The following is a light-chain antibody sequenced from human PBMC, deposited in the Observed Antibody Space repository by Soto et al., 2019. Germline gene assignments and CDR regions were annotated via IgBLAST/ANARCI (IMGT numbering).Light chain of an antibody. J-gene: IGKJ1*01. Sequence: EIVMTHSPATLSVSPCERATLSFRASQSVSSDLAWYHQKPGQAPRLLIFGASSRATGIPDRFSGSGSGTDFTLTISRLEPEDFAVYYCQQYGGSSWTFGQGTKVDI. CDR2: GAS. CDR1: QSVSSD. CDR3: QQYGGSSWT. V-gene: IGKV3-20*01.